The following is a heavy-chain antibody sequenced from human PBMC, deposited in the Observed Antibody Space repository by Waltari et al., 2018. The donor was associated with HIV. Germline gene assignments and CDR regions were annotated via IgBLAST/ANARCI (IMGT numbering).Heavy chain of an antibody. CDR3: ASSYGDYVPKADY. D-gene: IGHD4-17*01. V-gene: IGHV1-69*01. CDR1: GGTFSSYA. J-gene: IGHJ4*02. Sequence: QVQLVQSGAEVKKPGSSVKVSCKASGGTFSSYAISWVRQAPGQGLEWMGGIIPIFGTANDEQKFQGRVTITADEATSTAYMELSSLRSEDTAVYYCASSYGDYVPKADYWGQGTLVTVSS. CDR2: IIPIFGTA.